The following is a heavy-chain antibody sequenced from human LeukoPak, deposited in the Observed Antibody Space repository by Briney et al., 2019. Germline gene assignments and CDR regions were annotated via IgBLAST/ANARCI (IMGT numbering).Heavy chain of an antibody. V-gene: IGHV3-9*01. Sequence: GGSLRLSCAASGFTFDDYAMHWVRQAPGKGLEWVSGISWNSGSIGYADSVKGRFTISRDNAKNSLYLQMNSLRAEDTALYYCAEGGITQVDAFDIWGQGTMVTVSS. CDR3: AEGGITQVDAFDI. J-gene: IGHJ3*02. CDR2: ISWNSGSI. D-gene: IGHD3-10*01. CDR1: GFTFDDYA.